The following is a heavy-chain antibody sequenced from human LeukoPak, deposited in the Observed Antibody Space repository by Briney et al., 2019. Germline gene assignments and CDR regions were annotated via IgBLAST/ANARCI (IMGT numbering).Heavy chain of an antibody. Sequence: GESLRISCKGSGYSFTSYYMHWVRQAPGQGLEWMGIINPSGGSTSYAQKFQGRVTMTRDTSTSTVYMELSSLRSEDTAVYYCARDWFSADAFDIWGQGTMVTVSS. CDR2: INPSGGST. CDR1: GYSFTSYY. V-gene: IGHV1-46*01. CDR3: ARDWFSADAFDI. D-gene: IGHD3-10*01. J-gene: IGHJ3*02.